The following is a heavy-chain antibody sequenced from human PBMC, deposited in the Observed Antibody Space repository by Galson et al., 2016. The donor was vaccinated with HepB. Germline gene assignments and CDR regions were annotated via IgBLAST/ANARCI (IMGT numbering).Heavy chain of an antibody. CDR3: ASSNSSSWNLYYYYGMDV. CDR2: IIPIFGTA. Sequence: SVKVSCKASGGTFSSNAISWVRQAPGQGLEWMGGIIPIFGTANYAQKFQDRVTITAGESTSTAYMELSSLRSEDTAVYYCASSNSSSWNLYYYYGMDVWGQGTTVTVSS. CDR1: GGTFSSNA. D-gene: IGHD6-13*01. V-gene: IGHV1-69*13. J-gene: IGHJ6*02.